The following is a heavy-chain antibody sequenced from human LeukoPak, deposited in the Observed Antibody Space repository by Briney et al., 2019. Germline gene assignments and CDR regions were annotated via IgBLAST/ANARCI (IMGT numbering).Heavy chain of an antibody. Sequence: GGSLRLSCAASGFTFSSYSMNWVRQAPGKGLEWVSSISSSSSYIYYADSVKGRFTISRDNAKNSLYMQMNSLRAEDTAVYYCAGAVAAAGTYYYYYMDVWGKGTTVTVSS. CDR3: AGAVAAAGTYYYYYMDV. V-gene: IGHV3-21*01. CDR2: ISSSSSYI. CDR1: GFTFSSYS. D-gene: IGHD6-13*01. J-gene: IGHJ6*03.